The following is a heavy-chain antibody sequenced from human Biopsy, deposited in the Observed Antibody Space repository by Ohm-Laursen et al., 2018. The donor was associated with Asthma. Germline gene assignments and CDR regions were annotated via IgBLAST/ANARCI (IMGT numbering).Heavy chain of an antibody. J-gene: IGHJ4*02. D-gene: IGHD3-22*01. V-gene: IGHV3-53*01. Sequence: SLRLSCAASGFAVSRDYMFWVRQAPGKGLEWVSVIYSGGTSHTADSVRGRFTISRDYSKNTLYLQIHSLRAEDTAVYYCARGDSSNWSHYYSDYWGQGTLVTVSS. CDR1: GFAVSRDY. CDR3: ARGDSSNWSHYYSDY. CDR2: IYSGGTS.